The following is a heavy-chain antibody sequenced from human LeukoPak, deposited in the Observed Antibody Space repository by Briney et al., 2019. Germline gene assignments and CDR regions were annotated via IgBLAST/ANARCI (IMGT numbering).Heavy chain of an antibody. CDR2: IYTSGNT. V-gene: IGHV4-61*02. CDR3: ARGFGVVIMEDAFDI. CDR1: GDSISSGSYY. J-gene: IGHJ3*02. D-gene: IGHD3-3*01. Sequence: PSETLSLTCTVSGDSISSGSYYWSWIRQPAGKGLEWIGRIYTSGNTNYNPSLRGRVTISVDTSKNQFSLKLSSVTAADTAVYYCARGFGVVIMEDAFDIWGQGTMVTVSS.